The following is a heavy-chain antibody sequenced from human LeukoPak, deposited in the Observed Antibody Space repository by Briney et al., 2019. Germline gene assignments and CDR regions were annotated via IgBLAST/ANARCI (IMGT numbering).Heavy chain of an antibody. Sequence: PSETLSLTCTVSGGSISSYYWSWIRQPPGKGLEWIGYIYYSGSTNYNPSLKSRVTISVDTSKNQFSLKLSSVTAADTAVYYCARASHYYGSGVFDYWGQGTLVTVSS. J-gene: IGHJ4*02. CDR2: IYYSGST. V-gene: IGHV4-59*01. CDR1: GGSISSYY. D-gene: IGHD3-10*01. CDR3: ARASHYYGSGVFDY.